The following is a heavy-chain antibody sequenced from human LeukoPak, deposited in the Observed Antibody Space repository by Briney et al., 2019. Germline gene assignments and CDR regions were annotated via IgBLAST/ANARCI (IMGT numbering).Heavy chain of an antibody. CDR3: AGDTLRSKHYYYYMDV. J-gene: IGHJ6*03. CDR2: TYYRSKWYN. CDR1: GDSVSSNSAA. D-gene: IGHD4-17*01. V-gene: IGHV6-1*01. Sequence: SQTLSLTCAISGDSVSSNSAAWNWIRQSPSRGLEWLGRTYYRSKWYNDYAVSVKSRITINPDTSKNQFSLQLNSVTPEDTAVYYCAGDTLRSKHYYYYMDVWGKGTTVTVSS.